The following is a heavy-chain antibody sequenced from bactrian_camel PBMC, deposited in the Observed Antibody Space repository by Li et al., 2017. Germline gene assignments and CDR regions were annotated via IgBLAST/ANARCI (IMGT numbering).Heavy chain of an antibody. Sequence: HVQLVESGGNSVQAGGSLRLSCVASGRTYNDHCLAWFRQTPGKDREAVASICRNDGSTEYADSVKGRFTISENNAKDTLYLQMNILKPDDTGMYYCAADRRPECRWQPRRESAYYYWGQGTQVTVSS. CDR2: ICRNDGST. J-gene: IGHJ4*01. CDR3: AADRRPECRWQPRRESAYYY. CDR1: GRTYNDHC. V-gene: IGHV3-3*01. D-gene: IGHD1*01.